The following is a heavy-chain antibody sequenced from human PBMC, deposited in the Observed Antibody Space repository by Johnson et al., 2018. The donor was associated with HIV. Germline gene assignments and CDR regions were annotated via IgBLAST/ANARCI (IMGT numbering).Heavy chain of an antibody. CDR3: ARYATYYYDSSGYHDAFDI. J-gene: IGHJ3*02. CDR2: IRYDGSNK. CDR1: GFTFSSYG. D-gene: IGHD3-22*01. Sequence: QVQLVESGGGVVQPGGSLRLSCAASGFTFSSYGMHWVRQAPGKGLEWVAFIRYDGSNKYYADSVKGRFTISRDNSKNTLYLQMNSLRAEDTAVYYCARYATYYYDSSGYHDAFDIWGQGTMVTVSS. V-gene: IGHV3-30*02.